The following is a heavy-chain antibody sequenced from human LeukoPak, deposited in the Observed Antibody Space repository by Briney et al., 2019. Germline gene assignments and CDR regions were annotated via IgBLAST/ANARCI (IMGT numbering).Heavy chain of an antibody. V-gene: IGHV1-8*01. Sequence: ASVKVSCKASRYTFTSYDINWVRQATGQGLEWMGWMSPNSGNTGYAQKFQGRVTMTRNTSISTAYMELSSLRSEDTAVYYCARGRSNDYGDFDYWGQGTLVTVSS. CDR1: RYTFTSYD. CDR3: ARGRSNDYGDFDY. CDR2: MSPNSGNT. D-gene: IGHD4-17*01. J-gene: IGHJ4*02.